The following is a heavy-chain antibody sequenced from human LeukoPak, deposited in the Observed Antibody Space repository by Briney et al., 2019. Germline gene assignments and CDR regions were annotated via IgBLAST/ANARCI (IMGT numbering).Heavy chain of an antibody. CDR2: MNSNSGNT. CDR3: ARGTHGGGSYYFDY. J-gene: IGHJ4*02. Sequence: ASVKVSCKASGYTFTSYDINWVRQAAGRGREWMGWMNSNSGNTGYAQTFQGRVTMTRNTSISTAYMELSSLRSEDTAVYYCARGTHGGGSYYFDYWGQGTLVTVSS. D-gene: IGHD2-15*01. V-gene: IGHV1-8*01. CDR1: GYTFTSYD.